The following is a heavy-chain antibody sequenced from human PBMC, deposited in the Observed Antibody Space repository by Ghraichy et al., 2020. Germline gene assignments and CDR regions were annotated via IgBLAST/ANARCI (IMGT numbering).Heavy chain of an antibody. D-gene: IGHD3-10*01. CDR1: GYTFTSYD. V-gene: IGHV1-8*01. CDR2: MAPHTGIT. J-gene: IGHJ6*02. CDR3: ARGRFGMGYNYYAADV. Sequence: ASVKVSCKASGYTFTSYDINWVRQVSGQGLEWMGWMAPHTGITAYAQKFQGQVAITRDTSIGTAYMELRSLNFEDTGVYYCARGRFGMGYNYYAADVWGQGTTVTVSS.